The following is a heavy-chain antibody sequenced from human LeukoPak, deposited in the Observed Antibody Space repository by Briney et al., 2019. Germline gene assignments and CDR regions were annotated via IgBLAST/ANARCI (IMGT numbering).Heavy chain of an antibody. Sequence: GGSLRLSCAASGFTFSTYWMSWVRQAPGKGLEWVANIRQDGTEKYYVDSVWGQFTISRDNAKNLLYLQMNSLRAEDTALYYCARDSTTGSSGWYGYFHHWGQGTLVTVSS. CDR3: ARDSTTGSSGWYGYFHH. V-gene: IGHV3-7*01. CDR2: IRQDGTEK. D-gene: IGHD6-19*01. CDR1: GFTFSTYW. J-gene: IGHJ1*01.